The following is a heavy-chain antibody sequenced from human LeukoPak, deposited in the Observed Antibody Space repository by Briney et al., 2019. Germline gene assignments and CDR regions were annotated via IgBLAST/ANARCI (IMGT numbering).Heavy chain of an antibody. Sequence: ASVKVSCKASGYTFTSYDINWVRQATGQGLEWMGWISAYNGNTNYAQKLQGRVTMTTDTSTSTAYMELRSLRSDDTAVYYCARDFLEQWLVPTLNWFDPWGQGTLVTVSS. V-gene: IGHV1-18*01. CDR1: GYTFTSYD. D-gene: IGHD6-19*01. CDR2: ISAYNGNT. CDR3: ARDFLEQWLVPTLNWFDP. J-gene: IGHJ5*02.